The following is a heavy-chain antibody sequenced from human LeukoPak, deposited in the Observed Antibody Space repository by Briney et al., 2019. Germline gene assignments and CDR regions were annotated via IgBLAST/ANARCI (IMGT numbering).Heavy chain of an antibody. J-gene: IGHJ6*03. CDR1: GFTFSSYA. Sequence: GGSLRLSCAASGFTFSSYAMHWVRQAPGKGLEWVAVISYDGSNKYYADSVKGRFTISRDNSKNTLYLQMNSLRAEDTAVYYCARTAHYYYYYMDVWGKGTTVTVSS. CDR3: ARTAHYYYYYMDV. CDR2: ISYDGSNK. V-gene: IGHV3-30*04.